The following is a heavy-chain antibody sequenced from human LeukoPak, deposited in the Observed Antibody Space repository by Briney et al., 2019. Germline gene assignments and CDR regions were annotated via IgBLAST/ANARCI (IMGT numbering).Heavy chain of an antibody. J-gene: IGHJ4*02. Sequence: ASGTLSLTCAVSGGSISSSNWWSWVRQPPGKGLEWIGEICDSGSTNYNPSLKSRVTISVDKSKNQFSLKLSSVTAADTAVYYCARAASYYYGSGSYPAREFDYWGQGTLVTVSS. V-gene: IGHV4-4*02. D-gene: IGHD3-10*01. CDR1: GGSISSSNW. CDR3: ARAASYYYGSGSYPAREFDY. CDR2: ICDSGST.